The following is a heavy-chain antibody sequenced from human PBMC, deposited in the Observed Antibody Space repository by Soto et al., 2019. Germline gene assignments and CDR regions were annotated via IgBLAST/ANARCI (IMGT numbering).Heavy chain of an antibody. Sequence: QVQLVQSGAEVKKPGSSVKVSCKASGDTLSTHGISWVRQAPGQGLEWMGGTIPIIGRTDYAEKVQGRVTITADESTTTSYMELRSLRPDDTAVYYCAAGDSSDTGDHWGQGTLVTVSS. V-gene: IGHV1-69*01. CDR2: TIPIIGRT. J-gene: IGHJ4*02. D-gene: IGHD5-18*01. CDR3: AAGDSSDTGDH. CDR1: GDTLSTHG.